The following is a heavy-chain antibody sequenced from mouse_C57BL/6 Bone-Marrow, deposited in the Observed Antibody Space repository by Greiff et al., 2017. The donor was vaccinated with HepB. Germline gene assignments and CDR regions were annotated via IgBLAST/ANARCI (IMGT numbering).Heavy chain of an antibody. Sequence: VQLQESGAELVRPGASVTLSCKASGYTFTDYEMHWVKQTPVHGLEWIGAIDPETGGTAYNQKFKGKAILTADKSSSTAYMELRSLTSEDSAVYYCTRWITDYWGQGTSVTVSS. D-gene: IGHD1-1*01. CDR2: IDPETGGT. CDR1: GYTFTDYE. CDR3: TRWITDY. V-gene: IGHV1-15*01. J-gene: IGHJ4*01.